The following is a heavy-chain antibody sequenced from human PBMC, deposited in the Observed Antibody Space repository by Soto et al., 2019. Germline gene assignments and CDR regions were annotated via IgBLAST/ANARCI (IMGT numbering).Heavy chain of an antibody. V-gene: IGHV4-31*03. D-gene: IGHD5-12*01. CDR3: ARKDSGYADYMDV. CDR1: GGSISRGGYY. Sequence: QVQLQESGPGLGKPSQTLSLTCTVSGGSISRGGYYWSWIRQHPGKGLEWIGYIYYSGGTYYNPSLKSRVTISVDTSENQFSLRLSSVTAADTAVYYCARKDSGYADYMDVWGKGTTVTVSS. J-gene: IGHJ6*03. CDR2: IYYSGGT.